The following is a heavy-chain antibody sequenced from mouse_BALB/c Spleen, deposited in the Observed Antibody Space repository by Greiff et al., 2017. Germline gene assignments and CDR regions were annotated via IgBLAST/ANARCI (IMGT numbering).Heavy chain of an antibody. J-gene: IGHJ4*01. CDR1: GFNIKDTY. V-gene: IGHV14-3*02. Sequence: GQLQQSGAELVKPGASVKLSCTASGFNIKDTYMHWVKQRPEQGLEWIGRIDPANGNTKYDPKFQGKATITADTSSNTAYLQLSSLTSEDTAVYYCASGTDYAMDYWGQGTSVTVSS. CDR3: ASGTDYAMDY. CDR2: IDPANGNT. D-gene: IGHD3-3*01.